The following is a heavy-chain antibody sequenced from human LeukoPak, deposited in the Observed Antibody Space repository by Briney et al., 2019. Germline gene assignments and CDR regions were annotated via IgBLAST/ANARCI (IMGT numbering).Heavy chain of an antibody. Sequence: SETLSLTCTVSGASISAYYWNWIRQPAGKGLEWIGHFYARGNSNYNPSLKSRVTVSVDTSKSHFSLKLRSVTAADSAVYYCAKELPGAGLFDSWGLGTLVTVSS. CDR2: FYARGNS. V-gene: IGHV4-4*07. CDR1: GASISAYY. J-gene: IGHJ4*01. D-gene: IGHD2-21*02. CDR3: AKELPGAGLFDS.